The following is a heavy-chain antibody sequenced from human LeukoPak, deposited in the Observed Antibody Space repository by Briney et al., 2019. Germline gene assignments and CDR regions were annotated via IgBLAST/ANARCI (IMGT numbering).Heavy chain of an antibody. CDR3: AMKFSRDYYYMDV. CDR2: ISSSGSTI. V-gene: IGHV3-48*03. CDR1: GFTFSSYE. Sequence: PGGSLRLSCAASGFTFSSYEMNWVRQAPGKGLEWVSYISSSGSTIYYADSVKGRFTISRDNAKNSLYLQMNSLRAEDTALYYCAMKFSRDYYYMDVWGKGTTVTVSS. J-gene: IGHJ6*03.